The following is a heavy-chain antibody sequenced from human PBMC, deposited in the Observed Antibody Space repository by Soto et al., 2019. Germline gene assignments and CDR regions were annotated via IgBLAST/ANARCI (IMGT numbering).Heavy chain of an antibody. CDR1: GDSVSSTSAA. D-gene: IGHD6-19*01. V-gene: IGHV6-1*01. Sequence: SQTLSLTSAISGDSVSSTSAAWSWIRQSPSRGLEWLGRTYYRSKWYSDYAVSVKSRITINPDTSKNQFSLQLNSVTPEDTAVYYCARGSYYSGWVWGQGTLVTVSS. CDR3: ARGSYYSGWV. J-gene: IGHJ4*02. CDR2: TYYRSKWYS.